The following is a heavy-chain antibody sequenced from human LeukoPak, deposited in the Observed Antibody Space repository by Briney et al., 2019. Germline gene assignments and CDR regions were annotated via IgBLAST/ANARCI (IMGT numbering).Heavy chain of an antibody. CDR1: GYTLTELS. Sequence: GASVKVSCKVSGYTLTELSMHWVRQAPGKGLEWMGGFDPEDGETIYAQKFQGRVTMTEDTSTDTAYMELSSLRSEDTAVYYCATRDPPYDYVWGSYRYGVGAFDIWGQGTMVTVSS. CDR2: FDPEDGET. CDR3: ATRDPPYDYVWGSYRYGVGAFDI. D-gene: IGHD3-16*02. V-gene: IGHV1-24*01. J-gene: IGHJ3*02.